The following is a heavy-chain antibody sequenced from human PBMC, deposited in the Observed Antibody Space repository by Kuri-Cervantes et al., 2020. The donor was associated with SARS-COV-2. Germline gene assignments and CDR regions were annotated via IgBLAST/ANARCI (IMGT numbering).Heavy chain of an antibody. Sequence: GSLRLSCAVSGYSISSGYYWGWIRQPPGKGLEWIGSIFHSGNTYYNPSLKSRVTISLDKSKNQFSLKLSSVTAADTAVYYCARPGGFLDVWGKGTTVTVSS. D-gene: IGHD4-23*01. CDR3: ARPGGFLDV. CDR1: GYSISSGYY. CDR2: IFHSGNT. V-gene: IGHV4-38-2*01. J-gene: IGHJ6*04.